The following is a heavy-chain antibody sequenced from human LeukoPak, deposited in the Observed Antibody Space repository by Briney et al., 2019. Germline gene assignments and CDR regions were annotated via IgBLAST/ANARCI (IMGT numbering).Heavy chain of an antibody. D-gene: IGHD6-19*01. V-gene: IGHV3-7*01. J-gene: IGHJ4*02. CDR1: GFTFSSYW. CDR3: AIAVAGTAFDY. CDR2: IKQGGSEK. Sequence: GALRLSCAASGFTFSSYWMSWVRQAPGKGLEWVANIKQGGSEKYYVDSVKGRFTISRDNAKNSLYLQMNSLRAEDTAVYYCAIAVAGTAFDYWGQGTLVTVS.